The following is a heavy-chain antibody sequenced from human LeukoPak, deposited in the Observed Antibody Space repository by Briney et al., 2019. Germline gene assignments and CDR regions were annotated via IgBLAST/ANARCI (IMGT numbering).Heavy chain of an antibody. D-gene: IGHD4-17*01. CDR1: GYTFTSYA. CDR3: ARATTVTLFDY. J-gene: IGHJ4*02. Sequence: ASVKVSCKASGYTFTSYAMHWVRQAPGQRLEWMGWINAGNGNTKYSQKFQGRVTVTRDTSASTAYMELSSLRSEDTAVYYCARATTVTLFDYWGQGTLVTVSS. V-gene: IGHV1-3*01. CDR2: INAGNGNT.